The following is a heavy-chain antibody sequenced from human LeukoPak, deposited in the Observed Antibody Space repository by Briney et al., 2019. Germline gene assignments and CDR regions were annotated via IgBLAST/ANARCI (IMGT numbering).Heavy chain of an antibody. CDR2: ISYDGSNK. CDR1: GFTFSSYA. J-gene: IGHJ4*02. V-gene: IGHV3-30*04. D-gene: IGHD3-10*01. Sequence: GGSLRLSCAASGFTFSSYAMHWVRQAPGKGLEWVAVISYDGSNKYYADSVKGRFTISRDNSKNTLYLQMNSLRAEDTAVYYCAKDWGVIIPDYWGQGTLVTVSS. CDR3: AKDWGVIIPDY.